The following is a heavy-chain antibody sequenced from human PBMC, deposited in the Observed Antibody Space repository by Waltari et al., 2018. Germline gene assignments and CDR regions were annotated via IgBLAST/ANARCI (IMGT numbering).Heavy chain of an antibody. V-gene: IGHV1-69*05. CDR2: IIPIFGTA. CDR1: GGTFRSYA. D-gene: IGHD6-13*01. J-gene: IGHJ5*02. Sequence: QVQLVQSGAAVKKPGSSVKVSCKASGGTFRSYAISWVRQAPAQGLEWMGGIIPIFGTANYAQKFQGRVTITTDESTSTAYMELSSLRSEDTAVYYCARDTPGYSSSWYGGFDPWGQGTLVTVSS. CDR3: ARDTPGYSSSWYGGFDP.